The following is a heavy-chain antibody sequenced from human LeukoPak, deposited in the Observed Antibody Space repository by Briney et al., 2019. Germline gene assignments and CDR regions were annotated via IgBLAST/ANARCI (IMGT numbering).Heavy chain of an antibody. J-gene: IGHJ4*02. Sequence: GASMKVSCKASGGTFSSYAISWVRQAPGQGLEWMGGIIPIFGTANYAQKFQGRVTITADESTSTAYMELSSLRSEDTAVYYCARAWRGIVATIGVIWGQGTLVTVSS. CDR3: ARAWRGIVATIGVI. V-gene: IGHV1-69*13. D-gene: IGHD5-12*01. CDR2: IIPIFGTA. CDR1: GGTFSSYA.